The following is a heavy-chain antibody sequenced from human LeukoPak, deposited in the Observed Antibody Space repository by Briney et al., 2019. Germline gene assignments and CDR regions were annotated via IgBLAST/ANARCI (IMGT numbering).Heavy chain of an antibody. CDR1: GFTFSSYS. J-gene: IGHJ4*02. CDR3: ARDLVGYCSSTSCYYLDY. D-gene: IGHD2-2*01. V-gene: IGHV3-21*01. Sequence: GGSLTLSCAASGFTFSSYSMNWVRQAPGKGLEWVSSISSSSSYIEYTDSVKGRFTISRDNAKNSLYLQMNSLRAEDTAVYYCARDLVGYCSSTSCYYLDYCGQGTLVTVSS. CDR2: ISSSSSYI.